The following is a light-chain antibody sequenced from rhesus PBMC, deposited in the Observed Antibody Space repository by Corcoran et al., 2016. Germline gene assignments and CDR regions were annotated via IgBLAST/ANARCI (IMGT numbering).Light chain of an antibody. Sequence: DIQLTQSPSSLSASVGDRVIITCRASQGISSSLAWYQQKSGNAPKLLIYDASNLQSGVPSRFSGSGSGTEFSLTISSLPPEDFATYYGQQRDSYPLTFGGGTKVEIK. CDR2: DAS. CDR1: QGISSS. J-gene: IGKJ4*01. V-gene: IGKV1-38*01. CDR3: QQRDSYPLT.